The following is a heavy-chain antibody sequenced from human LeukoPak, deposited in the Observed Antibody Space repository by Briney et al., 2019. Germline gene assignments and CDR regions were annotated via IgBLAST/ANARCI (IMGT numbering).Heavy chain of an antibody. CDR3: ARSRTEDVTAVFDS. Sequence: GGSLRLSCAASGFTFSDYYMNWVRQAPGKGLEWVSTISTSGHDTYYADSVKGRLTISRDNSKNTLYLQMNSLRAEDTAVYYCARSRTEDVTAVFDSWGQGTLVTVSS. J-gene: IGHJ4*02. CDR2: ISTSGHDT. D-gene: IGHD3/OR15-3a*01. V-gene: IGHV3-23*01. CDR1: GFTFSDYY.